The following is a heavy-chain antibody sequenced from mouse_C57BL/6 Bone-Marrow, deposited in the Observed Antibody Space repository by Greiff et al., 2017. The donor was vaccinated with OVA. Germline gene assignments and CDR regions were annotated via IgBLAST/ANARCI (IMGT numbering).Heavy chain of an antibody. Sequence: VQLQQSGAELARPGASVKLSCTASGFNIKDDYMHWVKQRPEQGLEWIGWIDPENGDTEYASKFQGKATITADTSSNTAYLQLSSLTSEDTAVYYCTTATTVVDYFDYWGQGTTLTVSS. D-gene: IGHD1-1*01. J-gene: IGHJ2*01. CDR3: TTATTVVDYFDY. CDR1: GFNIKDDY. V-gene: IGHV14-4*01. CDR2: IDPENGDT.